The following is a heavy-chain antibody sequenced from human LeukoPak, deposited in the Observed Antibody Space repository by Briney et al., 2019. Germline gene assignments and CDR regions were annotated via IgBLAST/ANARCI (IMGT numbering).Heavy chain of an antibody. J-gene: IGHJ4*02. Sequence: GGSLRLSCTVSGFTVSSKSMSWVRRAPGKGLEWVSFIYSDNTHYSDSVKGRFTISRDNSKNTLYLQMNSLRAEETDVYYCAKKKKGETYYDILTGYYAPDYYFDYWGQGTLVTVSS. CDR2: IYSDNT. V-gene: IGHV3-53*01. CDR1: GFTVSSKS. D-gene: IGHD3-9*01. CDR3: AKKKKGETYYDILTGYYAPDYYFDY.